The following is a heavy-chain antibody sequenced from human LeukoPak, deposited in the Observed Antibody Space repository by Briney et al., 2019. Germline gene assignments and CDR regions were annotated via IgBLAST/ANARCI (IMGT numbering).Heavy chain of an antibody. D-gene: IGHD3-10*01. V-gene: IGHV3-21*01. Sequence: PGGSLRLSCAASGFTFSSYSMNWVRQAPGKGLEWVSSISSSSSYIYYADSVKGRFTISRDNSKNTLYLQMNSLRAEDTAVYYCAKNFGPGNAFYDYWGQGVLVTVSS. J-gene: IGHJ4*02. CDR1: GFTFSSYS. CDR3: AKNFGPGNAFYDY. CDR2: ISSSSSYI.